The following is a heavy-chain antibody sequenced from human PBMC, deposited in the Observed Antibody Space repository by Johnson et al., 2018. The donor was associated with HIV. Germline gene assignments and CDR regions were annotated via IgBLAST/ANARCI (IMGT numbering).Heavy chain of an antibody. CDR3: AKGDDYYDSSGYYRQGAFDI. J-gene: IGHJ3*02. CDR2: ISSSGSTI. CDR1: GFTFSDYY. Sequence: QVQLVESGGGVVQPGRSLRLSCASSGFTFSDYYMSWIRQAPGKGLEWVSYISSSGSTIYYADSVKGRFTISRDNAKNTLYLQMNSLRVEDTAVYYCAKGDDYYDSSGYYRQGAFDIWGQGTMVTVSS. V-gene: IGHV3-11*04. D-gene: IGHD3-22*01.